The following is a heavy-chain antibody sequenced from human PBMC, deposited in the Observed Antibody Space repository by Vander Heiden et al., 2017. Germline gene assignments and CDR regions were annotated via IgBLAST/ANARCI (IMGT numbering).Heavy chain of an antibody. J-gene: IGHJ4*02. CDR2: VYYSGST. V-gene: IGHV4-59*11. CDR3: ARDSSYFEY. CDR1: GGSITSHY. Sequence: QVQLQESGPGLVKPSETLSLTCTVSGGSITSHYWSWIRQPPGKGLEWIGYVYYSGSTNYNPSLKSRVTISVDTSKNQFSLKLSSVTAADTAVYYCARDSSYFEYWGQGTLGTVSS.